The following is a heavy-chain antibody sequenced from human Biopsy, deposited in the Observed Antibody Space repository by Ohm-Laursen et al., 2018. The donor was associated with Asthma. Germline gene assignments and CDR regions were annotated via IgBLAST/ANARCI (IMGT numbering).Heavy chain of an antibody. J-gene: IGHJ4*02. CDR2: TKHDGTEK. V-gene: IGHV3-7*03. CDR1: GFTFGDYW. D-gene: IGHD3-22*01. CDR3: ARGDSSNWSHYYFDY. Sequence: SLRLSCSAPGFTFGDYWMSWVRQVPGKGLEWVANTKHDGTEKNHVDSLKGRFTTSRDNAKNSLYLQMNSLRAEDTAVYYCARGDSSNWSHYYFDYWGQGTLVTVSS.